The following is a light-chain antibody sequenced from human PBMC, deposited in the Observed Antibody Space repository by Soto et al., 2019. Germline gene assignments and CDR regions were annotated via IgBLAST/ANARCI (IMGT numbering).Light chain of an antibody. CDR1: QSVPSNY. V-gene: IGKV3-20*01. CDR2: GVS. J-gene: IGKJ2*01. CDR3: QQYGNSPDT. Sequence: EIVLTQSPGTLSFSPGERATLSCSASQSVPSNYLAWYQQKPGQAPRLLIHGVSSRATGIPDRFSGSVSGKDFTLTISRLEPEDFAVYYCQQYGNSPDTFGQGTKLEIK.